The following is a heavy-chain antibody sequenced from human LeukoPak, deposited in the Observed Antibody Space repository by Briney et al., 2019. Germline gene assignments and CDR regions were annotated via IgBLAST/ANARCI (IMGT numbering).Heavy chain of an antibody. CDR3: ARLYGDPARGAFDI. V-gene: IGHV4-39*01. D-gene: IGHD4-17*01. CDR1: GGSFSGYY. Sequence: SETLSITCAVYGGSFSGYYWGWIRQPPGKGLEWIGSIYYSGSTYYNPSLKSRVTISVDTSKNQFSLKLSSVTAADTAVYYCARLYGDPARGAFDIWGQGTMVTVSS. J-gene: IGHJ3*02. CDR2: IYYSGST.